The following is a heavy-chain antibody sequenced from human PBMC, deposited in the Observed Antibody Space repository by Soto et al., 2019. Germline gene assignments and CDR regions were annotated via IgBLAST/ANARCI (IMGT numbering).Heavy chain of an antibody. CDR3: ARPPGSTDS. Sequence: PSPTLSLSGAISGDSVSSNSAAWNWIRQSPSRGFEWLGRTYYRSKWYNEYAVSVKGRISINSDTSKNHFSLQLNSVTPEDTSFYYCARPPGSTDSWGQGPLVTVSS. V-gene: IGHV6-1*01. CDR2: TYYRSKWYN. D-gene: IGHD3-10*01. J-gene: IGHJ4*02. CDR1: GDSVSSNSAA.